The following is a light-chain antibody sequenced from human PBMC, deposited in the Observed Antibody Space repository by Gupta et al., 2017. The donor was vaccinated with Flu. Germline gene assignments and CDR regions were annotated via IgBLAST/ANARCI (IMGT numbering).Light chain of an antibody. Sequence: QSALTLPASVSGSPGQSITISCTGTNSDVGGYNYVSWYQQYPGKAPKLIIYEVSNRPSGVSNRFSGSKSGNTASLTISGLQAEDEADYHCCSYSGSSTLGVFGTGTKVTVL. V-gene: IGLV2-14*01. CDR1: NSDVGGYNY. CDR3: CSYSGSSTLGV. CDR2: EVS. J-gene: IGLJ1*01.